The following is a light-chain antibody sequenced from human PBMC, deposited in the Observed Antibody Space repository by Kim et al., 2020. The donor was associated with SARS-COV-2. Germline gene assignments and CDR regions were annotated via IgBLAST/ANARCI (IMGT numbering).Light chain of an antibody. CDR1: QGVDNY. CDR2: GAS. V-gene: IGKV1-27*01. CDR3: QKYNSGPYT. Sequence: SASVGDTFTITCRASQGVDNYLAWYQQKPGKVPKLLIYGASTLQSGVPSRFSGSGSGTDFSLTISSLQPEDVATYYCQKYNSGPYTFGQGTKLEI. J-gene: IGKJ2*01.